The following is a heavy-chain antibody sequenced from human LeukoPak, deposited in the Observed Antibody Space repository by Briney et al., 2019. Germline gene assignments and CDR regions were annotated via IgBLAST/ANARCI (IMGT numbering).Heavy chain of an antibody. V-gene: IGHV3-21*01. J-gene: IGHJ4*02. CDR3: AREWASGVVVPAAIPTREGFDY. D-gene: IGHD2-2*01. CDR1: GFTFSSYS. CDR2: ISSSSSYI. Sequence: GGSLRLSCAASGFTFSSYSMNWVRQAPGKGLEWVSSISSSSSYIYYADSVKGRFTISRDNAKNSLYLQMNSLRAEDTAVYYCAREWASGVVVPAAIPTREGFDYWGQGTLVTVSS.